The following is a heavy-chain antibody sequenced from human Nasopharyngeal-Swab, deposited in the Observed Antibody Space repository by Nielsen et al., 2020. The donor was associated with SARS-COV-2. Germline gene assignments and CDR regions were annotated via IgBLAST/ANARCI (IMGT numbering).Heavy chain of an antibody. CDR2: INHSGST. CDR3: ARSSGFRDGTFDI. J-gene: IGHJ3*02. D-gene: IGHD3-10*01. V-gene: IGHV4-34*01. CDR1: GGSFSGYY. Sequence: SETLSLTCAVYGGSFSGYYWSWIRQPPGKGLEWIGEINHSGSTNYNPSLKSRVTISVDTSKNQFSLKLNSVTAADTAVYYCARSSGFRDGTFDIWGQGTMVTVSS.